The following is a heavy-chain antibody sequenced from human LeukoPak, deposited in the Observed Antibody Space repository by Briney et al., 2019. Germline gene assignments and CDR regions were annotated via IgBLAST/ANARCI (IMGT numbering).Heavy chain of an antibody. D-gene: IGHD5-18*01. CDR1: GFSFTNYA. V-gene: IGHV3-30-3*01. CDR3: ARDDAMVPLDY. J-gene: IGHJ4*02. Sequence: PGGSLRLSCTGSGFSFTNYAMHWVRQAPGKGLEWVAVISYDGSNKYYADSVKGRFTISRDNSKNTLYLQMNSLRAEDTAVYYCARDDAMVPLDYWGQGTLVTVSS. CDR2: ISYDGSNK.